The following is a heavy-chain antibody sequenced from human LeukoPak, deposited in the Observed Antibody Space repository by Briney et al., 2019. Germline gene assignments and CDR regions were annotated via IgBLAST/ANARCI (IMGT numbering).Heavy chain of an antibody. J-gene: IGHJ4*02. CDR1: GFTFTTYP. CDR2: ISASGGGT. V-gene: IGHV3-23*01. Sequence: GGSLRLSCAASGFTFTTYPMSWDRQAPGKGLEWVSAISASGGGTYYADSVKGRFTISRDNSRSTVFLQMSSLRAEDTAVYYCAKAPHCPNDVCRYFDYWGQGILVTISS. CDR3: AKAPHCPNDVCRYFDY. D-gene: IGHD2-8*01.